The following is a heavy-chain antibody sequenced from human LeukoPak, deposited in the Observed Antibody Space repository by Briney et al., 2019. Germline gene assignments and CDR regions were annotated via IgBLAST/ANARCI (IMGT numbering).Heavy chain of an antibody. CDR1: GFTFSYHW. CDR3: AKDSYSKGDF. D-gene: IGHD6-13*01. CDR2: IKNDGAVK. J-gene: IGHJ4*02. Sequence: QPGGSLTLSCAASGFTFSYHWMTWVRQAPGKGLEWVANIKNDGAVKNYVDSVKGRFTISRDNAKNSLYLQMNSLRAEDTAVYYCAKDSYSKGDFWGQGVLATVSS. V-gene: IGHV3-7*01.